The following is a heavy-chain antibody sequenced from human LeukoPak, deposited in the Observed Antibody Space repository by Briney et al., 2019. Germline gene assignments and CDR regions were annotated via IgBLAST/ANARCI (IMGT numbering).Heavy chain of an antibody. Sequence: GGSLRLSCSASGFTFSSFAMHWVRQAPGKGLEYVAAISRNGGSTYYADSVKGRFTISRDNSKNTLYLQMNSLRAEDTAVYYCARLWFGEPYFDYWGQGTLVTVSS. J-gene: IGHJ4*02. CDR1: GFTFSSFA. D-gene: IGHD3-10*01. V-gene: IGHV3-64*04. CDR3: ARLWFGEPYFDY. CDR2: ISRNGGST.